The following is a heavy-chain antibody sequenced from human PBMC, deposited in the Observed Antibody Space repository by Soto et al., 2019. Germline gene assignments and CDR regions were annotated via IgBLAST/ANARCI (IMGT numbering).Heavy chain of an antibody. CDR1: GYTFSNFW. Sequence: GESLKISCQCSGYTFSNFWIGWVRQLPGKGLEWMGIIYPGDHETRYSPSFHGKVTISADKSINTAYLQWNSLEASDTAFYFCARSPRSSPYFDYWGQGALVT. V-gene: IGHV5-51*01. D-gene: IGHD6-13*01. CDR2: IYPGDHET. CDR3: ARSPRSSPYFDY. J-gene: IGHJ4*02.